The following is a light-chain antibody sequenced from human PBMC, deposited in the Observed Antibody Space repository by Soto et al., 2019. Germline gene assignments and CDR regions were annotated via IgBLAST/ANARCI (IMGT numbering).Light chain of an antibody. V-gene: IGKV1-39*01. Sequence: DVRMTQSPSSLSASAGDRVTITCRASASISTFLNWYQQTPGKAPKLLIYGASSLQTGVPSRFSGSGSGTDFTLTICRLQPEDFATYYCQPSYITAWTFGQGTKVDIK. J-gene: IGKJ1*01. CDR1: ASISTF. CDR2: GAS. CDR3: QPSYITAWT.